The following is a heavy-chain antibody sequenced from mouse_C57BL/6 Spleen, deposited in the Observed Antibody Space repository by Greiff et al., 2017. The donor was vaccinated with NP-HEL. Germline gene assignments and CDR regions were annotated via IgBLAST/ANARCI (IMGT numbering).Heavy chain of an antibody. J-gene: IGHJ2*01. CDR2: INYDGSST. Sequence: EVQLVESEGGLVQPGSSMKLSCTASGFTFSDYYMAWVRQVPEKGLEWVANINYDGSSTYYLDSLKSRFIISRDNAKNILYLQMSSLKSEDTATYYCARVVYDGYTDYWGQGTTLTVSS. CDR1: GFTFSDYY. V-gene: IGHV5-16*01. D-gene: IGHD2-3*01. CDR3: ARVVYDGYTDY.